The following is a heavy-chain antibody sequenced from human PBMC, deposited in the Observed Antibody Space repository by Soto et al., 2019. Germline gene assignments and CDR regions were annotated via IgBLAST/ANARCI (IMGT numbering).Heavy chain of an antibody. D-gene: IGHD3-10*01. J-gene: IGHJ6*03. CDR2: INHSGST. CDR3: ARGRGYYYGSGSYYNGRVYYYMDV. Sequence: SETLSLTCAVYGGSFSGYYWSWIRQPPGKGLEWIGEINHSGSTNYNPSLKSRVTISVDTSKNQFSLKLSSVTAADTAVYYCARGRGYYYGSGSYYNGRVYYYMDVWGKGNTVTVSS. CDR1: GGSFSGYY. V-gene: IGHV4-34*01.